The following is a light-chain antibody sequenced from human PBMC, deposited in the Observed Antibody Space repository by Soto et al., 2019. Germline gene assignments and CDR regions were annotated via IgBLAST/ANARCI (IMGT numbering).Light chain of an antibody. Sequence: DIQMTQSPSSLSASVGDRVTITCQASQDISNYLNWYQQKPGKAPKLLIYDASNLETGVPSRFSGSGSGTDFTFTISSLQADDIATYYCQQYDNLHSLTFGGGTKVEIK. J-gene: IGKJ4*01. CDR3: QQYDNLHSLT. CDR1: QDISNY. CDR2: DAS. V-gene: IGKV1-33*01.